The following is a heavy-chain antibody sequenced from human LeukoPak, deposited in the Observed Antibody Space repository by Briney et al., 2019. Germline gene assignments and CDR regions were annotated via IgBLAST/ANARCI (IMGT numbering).Heavy chain of an antibody. V-gene: IGHV3-66*01. Sequence: SGGSLRLSCAASGFTVSSNYMSWVRQAPGKGLEWVSVIYSGGSTYYADSVKGRFTISRDNSKNTLYLQMNSLRAEGTAVYYCATVYYDILTGYQNFDYWGQGTLVTVSS. CDR2: IYSGGST. CDR3: ATVYYDILTGYQNFDY. D-gene: IGHD3-9*01. J-gene: IGHJ4*02. CDR1: GFTVSSNY.